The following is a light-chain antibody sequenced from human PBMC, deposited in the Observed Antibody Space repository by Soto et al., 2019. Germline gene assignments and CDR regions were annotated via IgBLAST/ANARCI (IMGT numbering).Light chain of an antibody. CDR2: AAA. CDR3: QKYNSAPLVT. CDR1: QGIGNY. V-gene: IGKV1-27*01. J-gene: IGKJ3*01. Sequence: DIQMTQSPSSLSASVGDRVTITCRASQGIGNYLAWYQQKPGNVPKLLIYAAATLQSGVPSRFSGSGSGTDFTLTISSLHPEDVATYYCQKYNSAPLVTFGPGTKVDIK.